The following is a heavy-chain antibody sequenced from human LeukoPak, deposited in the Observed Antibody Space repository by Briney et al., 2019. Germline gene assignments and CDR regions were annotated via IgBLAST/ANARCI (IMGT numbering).Heavy chain of an antibody. J-gene: IGHJ4*02. D-gene: IGHD3-22*01. CDR2: ISSNGGST. CDR3: VKSYYYDSSGHGFDY. Sequence: PGGSLRLSCSASGFTFSSYAMLWVRQAPGKGLEYVSGISSNGGSTYYADSVKGRFTISRDNSKNTLYLQMSSLRAEDTALYYCVKSYYYDSSGHGFDYWGQGTLVAVSS. V-gene: IGHV3-64D*06. CDR1: GFTFSSYA.